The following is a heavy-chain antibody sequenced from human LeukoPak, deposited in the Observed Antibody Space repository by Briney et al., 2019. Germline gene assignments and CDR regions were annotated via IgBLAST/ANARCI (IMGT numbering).Heavy chain of an antibody. CDR2: IYHSGST. V-gene: IGHV4-38-2*02. CDR3: ARERDGYKIDY. CDR1: GYSISSGYY. Sequence: SETLSLTCTVSGYSISSGYYWGWIRQPPGKGLEWIGSIYHSGSTYYNLSLKSRVTISVDTSKNQFSLKLSSVTAADTAVYYCARERDGYKIDYWGQGTLVTVSS. J-gene: IGHJ4*02. D-gene: IGHD5-24*01.